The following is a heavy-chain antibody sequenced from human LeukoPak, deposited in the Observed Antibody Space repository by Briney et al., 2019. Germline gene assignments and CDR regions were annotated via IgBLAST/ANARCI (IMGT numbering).Heavy chain of an antibody. Sequence: TGGSLRLSCAASGFTFSSYGMHWVRQAPGKGLEWVAFIRYDGSNKYYADSVKDRFTISRDNSKNTLYLQMNSLRAEDTAVYYCAKDRTPTIWFGESTDYWGQGTLVTVSS. V-gene: IGHV3-30*02. CDR3: AKDRTPTIWFGESTDY. CDR2: IRYDGSNK. D-gene: IGHD3-10*01. CDR1: GFTFSSYG. J-gene: IGHJ4*02.